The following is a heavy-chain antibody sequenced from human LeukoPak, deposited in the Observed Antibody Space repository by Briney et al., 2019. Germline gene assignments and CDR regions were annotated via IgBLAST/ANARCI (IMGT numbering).Heavy chain of an antibody. V-gene: IGHV4-39*01. CDR1: GDSINTRSYF. J-gene: IGHJ4*02. Sequence: PSETLSLTCSASGDSINTRSYFWGWIRQSPGKGLEWIASMYYSGTTYYHPSLKSRVTISVDTYKSQLSLKLSSVTAADTAVYYCARQRGSGWYHPHVFWGQGILVTVSS. D-gene: IGHD6-19*01. CDR3: ARQRGSGWYHPHVF. CDR2: MYYSGTT.